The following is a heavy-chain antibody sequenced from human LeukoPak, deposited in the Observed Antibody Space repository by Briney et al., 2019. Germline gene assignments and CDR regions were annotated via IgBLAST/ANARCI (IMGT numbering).Heavy chain of an antibody. D-gene: IGHD2-15*01. CDR1: GFTFSSSA. V-gene: IGHV3-23*01. CDR3: AKELGHCSDGXCYFPY. Sequence: GGSLRLSCAASGFTFSSSAMSWVRQAPGKGLEWVSAISNNGGYTYYADSVQGRFTISRDNSKSTLCLQMNSLRAEDTAVYYCAKELGHCSDGXCYFPYWGQGXLVTVSS. CDR2: ISNNGGYT. J-gene: IGHJ4*02.